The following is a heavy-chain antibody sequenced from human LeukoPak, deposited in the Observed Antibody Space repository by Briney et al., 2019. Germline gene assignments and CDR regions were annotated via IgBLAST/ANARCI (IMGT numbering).Heavy chain of an antibody. V-gene: IGHV4-59*01. CDR3: ERTKQWLATFDY. CDR1: GGSISSYY. J-gene: IGHJ4*02. CDR2: IYYSGST. D-gene: IGHD6-19*01. Sequence: SETLSLTCTVSGGSISSYYWSWIRQPPGKGLEWIGYIYYSGSTNSNPSLKSRVTISVDTSKNQFSLKLSSVTGADAGVYYCERTKQWLATFDYWGQGTLVSVSS.